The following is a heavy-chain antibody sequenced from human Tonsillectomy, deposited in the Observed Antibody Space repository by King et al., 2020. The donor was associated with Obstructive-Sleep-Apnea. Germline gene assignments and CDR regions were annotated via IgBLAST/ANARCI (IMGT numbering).Heavy chain of an antibody. Sequence: VQLVESGGGVVQPGRSLRLSCAASGFTFSSYGMHWVRQAPGKGLEWVAVLWYDGSNKYYADSVKGRFTISRGNSKNTLFLQMNSLRAEDTAVYYCARDGRWELLALDYWGQGTLVTVSS. V-gene: IGHV3-33*01. CDR3: ARDGRWELLALDY. CDR1: GFTFSSYG. J-gene: IGHJ4*02. D-gene: IGHD1-26*01. CDR2: LWYDGSNK.